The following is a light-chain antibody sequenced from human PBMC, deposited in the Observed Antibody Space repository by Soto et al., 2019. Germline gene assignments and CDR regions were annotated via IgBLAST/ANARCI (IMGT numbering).Light chain of an antibody. CDR2: HVT. CDR1: SRDVGGYNY. V-gene: IGLV2-14*01. J-gene: IGLJ1*01. Sequence: QSALTQPASVSGSPGQSITISCTGTSRDVGGYNYVSWHQQHPGKAPKVMIYHVTYRPSGVSNRYSGSKSGNSASLTISGLQADDEADYYCCSLTTSHTYVFGSGTKLTVL. CDR3: CSLTTSHTYV.